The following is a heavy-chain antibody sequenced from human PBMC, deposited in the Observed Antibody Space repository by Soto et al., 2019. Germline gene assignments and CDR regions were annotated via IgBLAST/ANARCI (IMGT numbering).Heavy chain of an antibody. V-gene: IGHV1-69*13. D-gene: IGHD5-12*01. Sequence: SVKVSCKASGGTFSSYAISWVRQAPGQGLEWMGGIIPVFGTANYAQKFQGRVTITADESTSKAYMELSSLRSEGTAVYYCARGYSGYDVVYWGQGTLVTVSS. CDR2: IIPVFGTA. J-gene: IGHJ4*02. CDR1: GGTFSSYA. CDR3: ARGYSGYDVVY.